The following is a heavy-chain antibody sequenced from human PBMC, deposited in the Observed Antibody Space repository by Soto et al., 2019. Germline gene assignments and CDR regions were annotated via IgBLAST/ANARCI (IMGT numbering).Heavy chain of an antibody. D-gene: IGHD3-10*01. CDR2: IYYSGST. V-gene: IGHV4-59*08. CDR1: GGSISSYY. CDR3: ARHQLGFGEFSYYYYGMDV. Sequence: PSETLSLTCTVSGGSISSYYWSWIRQPPGKGLEWIGYIYYSGSTNYNPSLKSRVTISVDTSKNQFSLKLSSVTAADTAVYYCARHQLGFGEFSYYYYGMDVWGQGTTVTVSS. J-gene: IGHJ6*02.